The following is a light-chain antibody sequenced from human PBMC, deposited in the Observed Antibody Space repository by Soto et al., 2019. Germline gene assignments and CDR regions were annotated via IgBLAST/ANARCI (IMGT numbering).Light chain of an antibody. J-gene: IGKJ5*01. CDR2: GAS. CDR1: QSVSSSY. Sequence: EIVLTQSPGTLSLSPGERATLSCRASQSVSSSYLAWYQQKSGQAPRLLIYGASSRATGIPDRFSGSGSGTDFTLTISRLEPEDVAVYYCQQYGSSLSITFGQGTRREIK. V-gene: IGKV3-20*01. CDR3: QQYGSSLSIT.